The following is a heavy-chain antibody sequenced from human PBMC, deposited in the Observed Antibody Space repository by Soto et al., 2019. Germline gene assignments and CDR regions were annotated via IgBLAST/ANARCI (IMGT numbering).Heavy chain of an antibody. V-gene: IGHV2-5*02. CDR3: AHRDVFGEFDS. CDR1: GFSLTTSGVG. CDR2: SYWDDDK. D-gene: IGHD3-10*01. Sequence: QITLKESGPTLVKPTQTLTLTCTFSGFSLTTSGVGVGWIRQPPGKALEWLALSYWDDDKRYSPSLKSRLTITKDTSRNQVVLTMTNMDPVDTATYFCAHRDVFGEFDSWGQGTLVTVSS. J-gene: IGHJ5*01.